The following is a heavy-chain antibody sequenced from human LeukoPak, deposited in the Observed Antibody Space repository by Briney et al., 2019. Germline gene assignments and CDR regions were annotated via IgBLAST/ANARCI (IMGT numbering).Heavy chain of an antibody. V-gene: IGHV4-4*07. Sequence: PSETLSLTCTVSGGSISIYYWSWIRQPAGKGLEWIGRIYTSGSTNYNPSLKSRVTMSVDTSKNQFSLKLSSVTAADTAVYYCARDVEGFGNSWFDPWGQGTLVTVSS. D-gene: IGHD3-3*01. CDR3: ARDVEGFGNSWFDP. CDR2: IYTSGST. J-gene: IGHJ5*02. CDR1: GGSISIYY.